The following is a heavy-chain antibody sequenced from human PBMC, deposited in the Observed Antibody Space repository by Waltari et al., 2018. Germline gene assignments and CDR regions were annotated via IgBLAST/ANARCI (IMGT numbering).Heavy chain of an antibody. CDR1: GDSISSSSYY. J-gene: IGHJ4*02. Sequence: QLQLQESGPGLVKASETLSLTCTVSGDSISSSSYYWDWRRQPPGKGLEWIGNMYYSGSTYYNPSLKSRVTISGDTSKSQFSLKLSSVTAADTSMYYCVRHARTTSGGKHFDHWGQGMLVTVSP. CDR3: VRHARTTSGGKHFDH. V-gene: IGHV4-39*01. D-gene: IGHD2-15*01. CDR2: MYYSGST.